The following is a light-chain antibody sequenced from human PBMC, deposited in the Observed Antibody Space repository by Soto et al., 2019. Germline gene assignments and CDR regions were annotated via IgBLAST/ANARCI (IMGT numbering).Light chain of an antibody. V-gene: IGKV1-5*01. CDR1: QNINTW. CDR3: HQYYGYPYT. CDR2: DAS. J-gene: IGKJ2*01. Sequence: DIQMTQSPSTLSASIGDRITITCRASQNINTWLAWHQQKPGRAPKVLIYDASSLESGVPSRISGSGSGTEFILTISSLQLDDFATYYCHQYYGYPYTFGQGTKLEIK.